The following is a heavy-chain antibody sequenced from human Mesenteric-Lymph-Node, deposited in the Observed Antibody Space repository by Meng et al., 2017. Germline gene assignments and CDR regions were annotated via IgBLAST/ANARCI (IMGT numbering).Heavy chain of an antibody. J-gene: IGHJ4*02. V-gene: IGHV3-33*06. CDR3: AKRETYYYGSGSYFFDY. CDR1: GFTFSSYG. Sequence: GSLRLSCAASGFTFSSYGMHWVRQAPGKGLEWVAVIWYDGSNKYYADSVKGRFTISRDDSKNTLYLQMNSLRAEDTAVYYCAKRETYYYGSGSYFFDYWGQGTLVTVSS. D-gene: IGHD3-10*01. CDR2: IWYDGSNK.